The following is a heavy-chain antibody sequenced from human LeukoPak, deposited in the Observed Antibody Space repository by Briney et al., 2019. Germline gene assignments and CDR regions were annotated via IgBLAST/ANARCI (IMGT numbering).Heavy chain of an antibody. CDR3: ARVVVAATRAGGPHVDY. Sequence: SETLSLTCTVSGGSISNYYWGWSRQPPGQGLERIGSIYYSGSTCYNPTLKSRVTISLDTSKNQFSLKLSSVTAADPAVYYCARVVVAATRAGGPHVDYWAQGTLVTVPS. V-gene: IGHV4-39*07. J-gene: IGHJ4*02. CDR1: GGSISNYY. D-gene: IGHD2-15*01. CDR2: IYYSGST.